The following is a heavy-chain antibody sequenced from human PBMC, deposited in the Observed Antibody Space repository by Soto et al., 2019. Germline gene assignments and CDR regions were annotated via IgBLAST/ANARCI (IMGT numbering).Heavy chain of an antibody. Sequence: PSETLSLTCAVYGGSFSGYYWSWIRQPPGKGLEWIGETNHSGSTNYNPSLKSRVTISVDTSKNQFSLKLSSVTAADTAVYYCARGKPPFWSGYLSPGFYFDYWGQGTLVTVSS. V-gene: IGHV4-34*01. D-gene: IGHD3-3*01. CDR2: TNHSGST. CDR3: ARGKPPFWSGYLSPGFYFDY. J-gene: IGHJ4*02. CDR1: GGSFSGYY.